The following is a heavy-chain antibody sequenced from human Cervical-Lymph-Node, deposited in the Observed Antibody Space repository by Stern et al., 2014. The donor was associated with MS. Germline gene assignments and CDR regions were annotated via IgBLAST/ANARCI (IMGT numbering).Heavy chain of an antibody. CDR3: ARDLLQYTGYGMDV. Sequence: MQLVESGAEVKKPGASVKVSCKASGYTFTAYYMHWVRQAPGQGLEWMGLINPTVGTTSYARKFQGRVTMTRDMSTSTVYMELRSLRSEDTAVYYCARDLLQYTGYGMDVWGQGTTVTVFS. CDR1: GYTFTAYY. V-gene: IGHV1-46*03. J-gene: IGHJ6*02. D-gene: IGHD3-3*01. CDR2: INPTVGTT.